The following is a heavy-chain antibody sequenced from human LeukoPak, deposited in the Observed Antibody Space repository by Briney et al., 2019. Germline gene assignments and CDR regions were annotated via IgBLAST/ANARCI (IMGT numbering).Heavy chain of an antibody. CDR1: GGTFSSYA. J-gene: IGHJ4*02. CDR3: ASGYSYGRY. V-gene: IGHV1-69*04. CDR2: IIPIFGIA. D-gene: IGHD5-18*01. Sequence: GSSVKVSCKASGGTFSSYAISWVRQAPGQGLEWMGRIIPIFGIANYAQKFQGRVTITADKSTGTAYMELSSLRSEDTAVYYWASGYSYGRYWGQGTLVTVSS.